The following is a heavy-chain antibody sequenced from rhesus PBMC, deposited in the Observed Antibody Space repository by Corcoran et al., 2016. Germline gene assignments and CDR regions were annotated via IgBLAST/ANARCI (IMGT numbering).Heavy chain of an antibody. CDR1: GGSISDSYR. J-gene: IGHJ6*01. V-gene: IGHV4S10*01. CDR3: ARGSYYYSGSYYYVEYGLDS. D-gene: IGHD3-16*01. Sequence: QVQLQESGPGVVKPSETLSLTCAVSGGSISDSYRWSWIRQPPGKGLEWIGYIYGSSTSTNYNPSLKSRVTISKDTSKNQFSLKLSSVTAADTAVYYCARGSYYYSGSYYYVEYGLDSWGQGVVVTVS. CDR2: IYGSSTST.